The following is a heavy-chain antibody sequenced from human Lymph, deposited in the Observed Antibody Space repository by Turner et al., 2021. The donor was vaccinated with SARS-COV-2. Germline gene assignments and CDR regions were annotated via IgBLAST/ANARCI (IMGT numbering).Heavy chain of an antibody. D-gene: IGHD2-15*01. V-gene: IGHV1-69*01. CDR2: IIPIFGTA. CDR3: ARGAAYGSGGSCYRKGFDY. Sequence: QVQLVQSGAEVMKPGSSVKVSCKASGGTISSSAISWVRQAPGQGLEWMGGIIPIFGTANYAHRFQGRVTITADESTSTAYMELRSLRSEDTAVYYCARGAAYGSGGSCYRKGFDYWGQGTPVTVSS. J-gene: IGHJ4*02. CDR1: GGTISSSA.